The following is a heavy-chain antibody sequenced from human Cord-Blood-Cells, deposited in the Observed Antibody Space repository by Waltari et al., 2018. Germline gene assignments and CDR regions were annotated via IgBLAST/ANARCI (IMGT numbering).Heavy chain of an antibody. J-gene: IGHJ3*02. CDR2: IDWDDDK. D-gene: IGHD2-21*01. Sequence: QGTLRESGPALVKPTQTLTLTCTCSGFSLSTSGMCVSWTRQPPGKALEWLALIDWDDDKYYSTSLKPRLTISKDTSKNQVVLTMTNMDPVDTATYSCARMPCGGDCYDAFDIWGQGTMVTVSS. V-gene: IGHV2-70*01. CDR1: GFSLSTSGMC. CDR3: ARMPCGGDCYDAFDI.